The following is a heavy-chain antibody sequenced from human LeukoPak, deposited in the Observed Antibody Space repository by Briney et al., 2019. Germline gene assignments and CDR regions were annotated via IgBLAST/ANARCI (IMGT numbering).Heavy chain of an antibody. CDR2: IYWDDDK. J-gene: IGHJ5*02. D-gene: IGHD3-16*02. V-gene: IGHV2-5*02. CDR1: GFSLSTSGAG. Sequence: GSGPTLVKPTQTLTLTCTFSGFSLSTSGAGVGWIRQPPGKALGWLALIYWDDDKRYSPSLKSRLTITNDTSKNQVVLTMTNMDPVDTATYYCAHSFHYDYVWGSYRFLNWFDPWGQGTLVTVSS. CDR3: AHSFHYDYVWGSYRFLNWFDP.